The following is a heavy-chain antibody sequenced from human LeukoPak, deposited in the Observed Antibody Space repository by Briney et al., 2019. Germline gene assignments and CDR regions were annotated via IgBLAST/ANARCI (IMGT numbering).Heavy chain of an antibody. V-gene: IGHV1-46*01. J-gene: IGHJ4*02. CDR3: ARSGGLDSSGYYSS. CDR2: INPSGGST. D-gene: IGHD3-22*01. CDR1: GYTFTSYY. Sequence: ASVKVSCKASGYTFTSYYMHWVRQAPGQGLEWMGIINPSGGSTSYAQKLQGRVTMTTDTSTSTAYMELRSLRSDDTAVYYCARSGGLDSSGYYSSWGQGTLVTVSS.